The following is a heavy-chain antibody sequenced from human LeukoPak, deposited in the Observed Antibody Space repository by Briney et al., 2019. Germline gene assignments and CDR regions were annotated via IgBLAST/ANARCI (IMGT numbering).Heavy chain of an antibody. J-gene: IGHJ4*02. CDR1: GFIFSNFA. D-gene: IGHD5-12*01. Sequence: PGGSLRLSCAASGFIFSNFAMSWVRQAPGKGLEWVSLIIGSSGDTLYADSVKGRFTISRDISKNRLYLQINSLRAEDTALYYCAKGAYDYIEMGYFDDWGQGTLVTVSS. CDR2: IIGSSGDT. V-gene: IGHV3-23*01. CDR3: AKGAYDYIEMGYFDD.